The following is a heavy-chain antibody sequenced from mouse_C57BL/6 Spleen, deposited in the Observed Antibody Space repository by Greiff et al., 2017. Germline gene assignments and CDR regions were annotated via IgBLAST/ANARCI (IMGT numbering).Heavy chain of an antibody. V-gene: IGHV1-15*01. D-gene: IGHD1-1*01. Sequence: QVQLQQSGAELVRPGASVTLSCKASGYTFTDYEMHWVKQTPVHGLEWIGAIDPETGGTAYNQKFKGKAILTADKSSSTAYMELRSLTSEDSAVYYCTGGYYGSSWYFDVWGTGTTVTVSS. CDR1: GYTFTDYE. CDR3: TGGYYGSSWYFDV. J-gene: IGHJ1*03. CDR2: IDPETGGT.